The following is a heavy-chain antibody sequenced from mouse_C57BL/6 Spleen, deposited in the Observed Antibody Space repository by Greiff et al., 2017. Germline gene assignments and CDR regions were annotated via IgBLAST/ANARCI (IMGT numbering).Heavy chain of an antibody. V-gene: IGHV5-4*01. CDR1: GFTFSSYA. Sequence: EVQVVESGGGLVKPGGSLKLSCAASGFTFSSYAMSWVRQTPEKRLEWVATISDGGSYTYYPDNVKGRFTISRDNAKNNLYLQMSHLKSEDTAMYYCARAGDYYEYFDYWGQGTTLTVSS. D-gene: IGHD1-1*01. CDR2: ISDGGSYT. CDR3: ARAGDYYEYFDY. J-gene: IGHJ2*01.